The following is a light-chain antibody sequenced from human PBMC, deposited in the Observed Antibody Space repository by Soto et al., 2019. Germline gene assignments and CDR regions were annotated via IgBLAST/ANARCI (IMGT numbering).Light chain of an antibody. Sequence: QSVLTQPASVPGSPGQSISISCTGTSSDVVTYNLVSWYQQHPGKAPTVLIYEGTKRPSGVSNRFSGSKSGNTASLTISGLQTEDEADYYCYSFAGSTTFSYVFGPGTKVTVL. CDR2: EGT. V-gene: IGLV2-23*03. J-gene: IGLJ1*01. CDR3: YSFAGSTTFSYV. CDR1: SSDVVTYNL.